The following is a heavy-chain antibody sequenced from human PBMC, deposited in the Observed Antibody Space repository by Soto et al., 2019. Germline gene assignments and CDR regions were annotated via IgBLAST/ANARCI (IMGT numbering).Heavy chain of an antibody. V-gene: IGHV3-7*01. CDR3: ARDTLGPFDY. D-gene: IGHD1-26*01. CDR2: IKQDGSEK. J-gene: IGHJ4*02. Sequence: PGGSLRLSCAASGFTFSTYWMSWVRQAPGKGLEWVANIKQDGSEKYYVDSVKGRFTISRDNAKNSLDLQMNSLRTEDTAVYFCARDTLGPFDYWGQGTLVTVSS. CDR1: GFTFSTYW.